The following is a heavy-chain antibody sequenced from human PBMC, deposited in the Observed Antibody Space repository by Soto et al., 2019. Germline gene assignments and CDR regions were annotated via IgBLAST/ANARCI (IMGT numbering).Heavy chain of an antibody. V-gene: IGHV4-59*08. CDR1: GGSISGSY. CDR2: IYYGGYT. J-gene: IGHJ6*03. D-gene: IGHD3-3*01. Sequence: SETLSLTCTVSGGSISGSYWSWIRQPPGKGLEWIGYIYYGGYTSYKPSLKSRVTISVDTSKNQFSLRLRSVTAADTAVYYCARHFWSGYPTDFYYFYMDVWGKGTTVTVSS. CDR3: ARHFWSGYPTDFYYFYMDV.